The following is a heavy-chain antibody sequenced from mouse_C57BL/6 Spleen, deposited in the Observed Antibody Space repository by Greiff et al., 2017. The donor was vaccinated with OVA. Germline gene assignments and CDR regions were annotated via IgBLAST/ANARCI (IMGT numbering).Heavy chain of an antibody. Sequence: VQLQQPGAELVKPGASVKMSCKASGYTFTSYWITWVKQRPGQGLEWIGDIYPGSGSTNYNEKFKSKATLTVDTSSSTAYMQLSSLTSEDSAVYSSARSEDDGCCGGWFAYWGQGTLVTVSA. J-gene: IGHJ3*01. CDR1: GYTFTSYW. V-gene: IGHV1-55*01. CDR2: IYPGSGST. D-gene: IGHD2-3*01. CDR3: ARSEDDGCCGGWFAY.